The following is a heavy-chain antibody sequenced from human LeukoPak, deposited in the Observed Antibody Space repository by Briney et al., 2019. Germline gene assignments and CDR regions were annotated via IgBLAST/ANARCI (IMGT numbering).Heavy chain of an antibody. CDR2: IYSSGTT. CDR1: GCSISSGSYY. CDR3: AREYYDSNKAPALDI. V-gene: IGHV4-61*02. J-gene: IGHJ3*02. Sequence: PSETLCLTCTVSGCSISSGSYYWSWIRQPAGKGLEWIGRIYSSGTTNADPALKSLVTIRVDPYKDQFSLKLSSVTAADTAVYYCAREYYDSNKAPALDIWGQGTMVTVSS. D-gene: IGHD3-22*01.